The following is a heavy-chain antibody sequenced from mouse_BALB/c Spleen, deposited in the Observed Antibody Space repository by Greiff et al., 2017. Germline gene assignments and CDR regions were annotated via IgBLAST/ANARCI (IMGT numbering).Heavy chain of an antibody. Sequence: VQLKESGAELVRPGALVKLSCKASGFNIKDYYMHWVKQRPEQGLEWIGWIDPENGNTKYDPKFQGKATITADTSSSTAYMQLSSLTSEDSAVYFCARWYGNYPYYAMDYWGQGTSVTVSS. D-gene: IGHD2-10*02. CDR2: IDPENGNT. CDR3: ARWYGNYPYYAMDY. J-gene: IGHJ4*01. V-gene: IGHV14-1*02. CDR1: GFNIKDYY.